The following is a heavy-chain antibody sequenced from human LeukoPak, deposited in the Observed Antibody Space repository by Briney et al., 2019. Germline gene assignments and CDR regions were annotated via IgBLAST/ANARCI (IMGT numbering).Heavy chain of an antibody. CDR1: GGTFSSYA. D-gene: IGHD5-12*01. CDR2: IIPILGIA. V-gene: IGHV1-69*04. Sequence: GASVKVSCKASGGTFSSYAISWVRQAPGQGLEWMGRIIPILGIANYAQKFQGRVTITADKSTSTAYMELSSLRSEDTAVYYCAREGKFSYSGCHNTGPFDYWGQGTLVTVSS. CDR3: AREGKFSYSGCHNTGPFDY. J-gene: IGHJ4*02.